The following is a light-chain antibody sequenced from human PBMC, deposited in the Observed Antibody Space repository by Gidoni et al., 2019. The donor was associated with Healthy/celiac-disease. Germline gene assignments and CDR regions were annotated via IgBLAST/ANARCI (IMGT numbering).Light chain of an antibody. CDR1: RSNIGSGYD. J-gene: IGLJ2*01. Sequence: QSLLTPPPSVSGAPGQRVTISCTGSRSNIGSGYDVHWSQQLPGTAPKLLIYGTSNRPSGVPDRFSGSKSGTSASLAITGLQAEDEADYYCQSYDSSLSGSGVFGGGTKLTVL. CDR3: QSYDSSLSGSGV. V-gene: IGLV1-40*01. CDR2: GTS.